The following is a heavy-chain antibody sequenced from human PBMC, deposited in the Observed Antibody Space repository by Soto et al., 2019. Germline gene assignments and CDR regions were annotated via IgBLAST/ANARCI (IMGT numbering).Heavy chain of an antibody. CDR3: AGGDSRYYYYYMDV. J-gene: IGHJ6*03. CDR1: GGSISSGGYY. V-gene: IGHV4-31*03. D-gene: IGHD4-17*01. CDR2: IYYSGST. Sequence: QVQLQESGPGLVKPSQTLSLTCTVSGGSISSGGYYWSWIRQHPGKGLEWIGYIYYSGSTYYNPSRKSRVTISVDTSKNQFSLKLSSVTAADTAVYYCAGGDSRYYYYYMDVWGKGTTVTVSS.